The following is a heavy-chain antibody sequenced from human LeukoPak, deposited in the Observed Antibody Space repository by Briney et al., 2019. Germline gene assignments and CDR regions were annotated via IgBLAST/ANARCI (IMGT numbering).Heavy chain of an antibody. V-gene: IGHV4-59*01. D-gene: IGHD6-13*01. CDR1: GGSISSYY. CDR3: ARWSYSRSWFDY. Sequence: PSETLSLTCTVSGGSISSYYWSWIRQPPGKGLEWIGYIYYSGSTNYNPSLKSRVTISVDTSKNQFSLKLSSVTAADTAVYYCARWSYSRSWFDYWGQGTLVTVSS. CDR2: IYYSGST. J-gene: IGHJ4*02.